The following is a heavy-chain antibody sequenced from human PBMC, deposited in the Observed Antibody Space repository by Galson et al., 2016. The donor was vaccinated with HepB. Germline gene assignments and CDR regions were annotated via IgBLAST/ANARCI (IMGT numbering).Heavy chain of an antibody. J-gene: IGHJ4*02. CDR2: ISGSGGST. V-gene: IGHV3-23*01. CDR3: ARDQWASGPTGPDY. D-gene: IGHD6-19*01. CDR1: GFTFSSYA. Sequence: SLRLSCAASGFTFSSYAMSWVRQAPGKGLRWVSAISGSGGSTYYADSVKGRFTISRDNSKNTVHLQMNSLRPEDTALYYCARDQWASGPTGPDYWGQGTLVTVSS.